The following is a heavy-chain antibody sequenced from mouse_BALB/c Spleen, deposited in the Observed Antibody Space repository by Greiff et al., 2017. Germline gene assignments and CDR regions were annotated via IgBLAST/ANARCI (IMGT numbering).Heavy chain of an antibody. V-gene: IGHV5-6-5*01. D-gene: IGHD1-1*01. CDR3: ARAYYYGSSLHWYFDV. CDR1: GFTFSSYA. J-gene: IGHJ1*01. Sequence: EVQLVESGGGLVKPGGSLKLSCAASGFTFSSYAMSWVRQTPEKRLEWVASISSGGSTYYPDSVKGRFTISRDNARNILYLQMSSLRSEDTAMYYCARAYYYGSSLHWYFDVWGAGTTVTVSS. CDR2: ISSGGST.